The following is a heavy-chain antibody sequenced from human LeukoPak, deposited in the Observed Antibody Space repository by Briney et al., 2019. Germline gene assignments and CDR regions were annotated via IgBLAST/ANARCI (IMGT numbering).Heavy chain of an antibody. CDR3: ATELGGSKGIGATSDRTL. Sequence: ASVKVSCKVSGYTLTELSMHWVRQAPGKGLEWMGGFDPEDGETIYAQKFQGRVTMTEDTSTDTAYMELSSLRSEDTAVYYCATELGGSKGIGATSDRTLWGQGTLVTVSS. D-gene: IGHD1-26*01. V-gene: IGHV1-24*01. J-gene: IGHJ4*02. CDR1: GYTLTELS. CDR2: FDPEDGET.